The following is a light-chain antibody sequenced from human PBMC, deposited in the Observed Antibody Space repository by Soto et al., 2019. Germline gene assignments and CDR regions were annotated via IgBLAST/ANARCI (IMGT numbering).Light chain of an antibody. CDR2: SAS. V-gene: IGKV3-15*01. CDR1: QSVNSD. J-gene: IGKJ4*01. CDR3: QQYNNWPLT. Sequence: ETVMTQSPATLSASPGESATLSCRASQSVNSDLAWYQQIPGQAPRLLIYSASTGATGGPARFSGSGSGTEFTLTISSLQSEHFAIYYCQQYNNWPLTFGGGTKVEI.